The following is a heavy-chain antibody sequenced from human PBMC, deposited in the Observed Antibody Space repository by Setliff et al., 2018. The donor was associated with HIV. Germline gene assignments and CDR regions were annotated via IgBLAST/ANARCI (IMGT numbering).Heavy chain of an antibody. CDR1: GYTFTSYA. CDR2: INTNTGNP. CDR3: ARGKRAMVRGVIITPAFDI. D-gene: IGHD3-10*01. V-gene: IGHV7-4-1*02. J-gene: IGHJ3*02. Sequence: ASVKVSCKASGYTFTSYAMNWVRQAPGRGLEWIGWINTNTGNPTYAQGFTGRFVFSLDTSVSTAYLQISSLKAEDTAVYYCARGKRAMVRGVIITPAFDIWGQGTMVTVSS.